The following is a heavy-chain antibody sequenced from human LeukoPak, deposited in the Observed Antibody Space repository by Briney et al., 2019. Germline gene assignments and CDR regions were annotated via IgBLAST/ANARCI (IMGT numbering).Heavy chain of an antibody. D-gene: IGHD5-18*01. V-gene: IGHV4-31*03. CDR2: IYYSGST. CDR1: GGSFFIGGYY. CDR3: ARDPRGNSYGLGYFDY. J-gene: IGHJ4*02. Sequence: SQTLSLTCTVSGGSFFIGGYYWSWIRQHPGKGLEWIGYIYYSGSTYYNPSLKSRVTISIDTSKNQFSLKLSSVTAADTAVYYCARDPRGNSYGLGYFDYWGQGILVTVSS.